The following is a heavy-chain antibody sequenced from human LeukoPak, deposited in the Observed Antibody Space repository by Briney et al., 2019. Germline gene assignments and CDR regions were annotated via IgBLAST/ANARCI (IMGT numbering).Heavy chain of an antibody. CDR3: AKDLVRYSSPTYFDY. D-gene: IGHD6-19*01. CDR1: GFTFRNFA. Sequence: GGSLRLSCAASGFTFRNFAMSWVRQVPGKGLEWLSTLVVTGGATYYADSVTGRFIISRDNSKNTLYLQMNSLTVEDTAVYYCAKDLVRYSSPTYFDYWGRGTLVTVSS. CDR2: LVVTGGAT. J-gene: IGHJ4*02. V-gene: IGHV3-23*01.